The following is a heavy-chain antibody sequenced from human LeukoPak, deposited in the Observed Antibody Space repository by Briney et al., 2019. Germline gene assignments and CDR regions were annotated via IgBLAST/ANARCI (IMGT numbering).Heavy chain of an antibody. CDR2: IKQDGSEK. J-gene: IGHJ3*02. V-gene: IGHV3-7*01. Sequence: GGSLRLSCAASGFTFSSYWMSWVRQAPGKGLEWVANIKQDGSEKYYVDSVKGRFTISRDNAKNSLYLQMNSLRAEDTAVYYCARDLNYYDSSGYYQGYDAFDIWGQGTMVTVSS. CDR3: ARDLNYYDSSGYYQGYDAFDI. CDR1: GFTFSSYW. D-gene: IGHD3-22*01.